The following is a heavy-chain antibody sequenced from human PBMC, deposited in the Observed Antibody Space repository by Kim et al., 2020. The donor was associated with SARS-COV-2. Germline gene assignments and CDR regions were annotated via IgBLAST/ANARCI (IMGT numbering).Heavy chain of an antibody. CDR2: IIPILGIA. Sequence: SVKVSCKASGGTFSSYAISWVRQAPGQGLEWMGRIIPILGIANYAQKFQGRVTITADKSTSTAYMELSSLRSEDTAVYYCARAGSSSGSYYGLSAFDIWGQGTMVTVSS. D-gene: IGHD1-26*01. CDR3: ARAGSSSGSYYGLSAFDI. CDR1: GGTFSSYA. V-gene: IGHV1-69*04. J-gene: IGHJ3*02.